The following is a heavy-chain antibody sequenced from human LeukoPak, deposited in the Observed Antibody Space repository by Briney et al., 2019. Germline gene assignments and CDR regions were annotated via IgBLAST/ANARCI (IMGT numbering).Heavy chain of an antibody. D-gene: IGHD2-15*01. V-gene: IGHV1-46*01. CDR2: INPSGGST. CDR3: ARDNCSGGSCYSPDY. J-gene: IGHJ4*02. Sequence: ASVNVSCKASGYTFTNYYMHWVRQPPGQGLEWMGIINPSGGSTSYAQKFQGRVTMTRDTSTSKVYMEMSSLRSEDTAVYYCARDNCSGGSCYSPDYWGQGTLVTVSS. CDR1: GYTFTNYY.